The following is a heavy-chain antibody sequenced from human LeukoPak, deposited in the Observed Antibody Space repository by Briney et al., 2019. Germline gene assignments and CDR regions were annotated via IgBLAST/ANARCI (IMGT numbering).Heavy chain of an antibody. CDR3: ARVEVGADDFDYFQH. V-gene: IGHV4-4*02. J-gene: IGHJ1*01. Sequence: SGTLSLTCAVSGGSISSSNWWSWVRQPPGKGLEWIGEIYHSGSTSYNPSLKSRVTISVDTSKNQFSLKLSSVTAADTAVYYCARVEVGADDFDYFQHWGQGTLVTVSS. D-gene: IGHD1-26*01. CDR2: IYHSGST. CDR1: GGSISSSNW.